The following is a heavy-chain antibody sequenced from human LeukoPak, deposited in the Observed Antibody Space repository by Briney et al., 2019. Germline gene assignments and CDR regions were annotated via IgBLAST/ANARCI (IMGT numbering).Heavy chain of an antibody. CDR1: GFTFSSYS. Sequence: GGSLRLSCAASGFTFSSYSMNWVRQAPGKGLEWVSSISSSSSYIYYADSVKGRFTISRDNAKNSLYLQMNSLRAEDTAVYYCARDRGSGWYLGYWGQGTLVTASS. D-gene: IGHD6-19*01. V-gene: IGHV3-21*01. J-gene: IGHJ4*02. CDR3: ARDRGSGWYLGY. CDR2: ISSSSSYI.